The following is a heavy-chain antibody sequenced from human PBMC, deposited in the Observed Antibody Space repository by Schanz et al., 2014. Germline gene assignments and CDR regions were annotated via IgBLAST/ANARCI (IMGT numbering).Heavy chain of an antibody. V-gene: IGHV3-30*02. CDR3: AKDHFGHYDSSGCSDCYYYGMDV. Sequence: VQLVESGGGLVQPGGSLRLSCAASGFTFSSYGMHWVRQAPGKGLEWVAFIRYDGSNKYYADSVKGRFTISRDNSKNTLFLQVNSLRAEDTAVYYCAKDHFGHYDSSGCSDCYYYGMDVWGQGTTVTVSS. D-gene: IGHD3-22*01. J-gene: IGHJ6*02. CDR2: IRYDGSNK. CDR1: GFTFSSYG.